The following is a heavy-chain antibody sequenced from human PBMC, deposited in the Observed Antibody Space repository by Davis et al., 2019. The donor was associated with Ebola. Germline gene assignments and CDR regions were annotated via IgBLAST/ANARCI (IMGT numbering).Heavy chain of an antibody. CDR3: ARTSSELDV. D-gene: IGHD1-14*01. CDR1: GGSISSGGYS. CDR2: IYYSGST. V-gene: IGHV4-30-4*01. J-gene: IGHJ6*02. Sequence: SETLSLTCAVSGGSISSGGYSWSWIRQPPGKGLEWIGYIYYSGSTYYNPSLKSRVTISVDTSKNQFSLKLSSVTAADTAVYYCARTSSELDVWGQGTTVTVSS.